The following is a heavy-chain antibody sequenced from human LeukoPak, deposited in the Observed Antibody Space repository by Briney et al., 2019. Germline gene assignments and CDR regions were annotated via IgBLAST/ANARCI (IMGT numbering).Heavy chain of an antibody. D-gene: IGHD2-15*01. Sequence: GGSLRLSCAASGFTFSSYTMNWVRQAPGKGLEWVSYISSSTSTIYYADSVKGRFTISRDNAKNSLYLQMNGLRDEDTAVYYCARTPMFYFYGMNVWGRGTTVTVSS. CDR2: ISSSTSTI. CDR3: ARTPMFYFYGMNV. V-gene: IGHV3-48*02. CDR1: GFTFSSYT. J-gene: IGHJ6*02.